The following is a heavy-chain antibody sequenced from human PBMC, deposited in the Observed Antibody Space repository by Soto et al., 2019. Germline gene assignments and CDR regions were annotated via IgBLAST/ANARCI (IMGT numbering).Heavy chain of an antibody. D-gene: IGHD6-19*01. CDR3: ARGLITGSHYSGGWYYFDS. CDR1: GGSISSSNW. CDR2: IYYSGTT. J-gene: IGHJ4*02. Sequence: SETLSLTCAVSGGSISSSNWWSWVRQPPGKGLEWIGYIYYSGTTYYNPSLKSRVTMSVDTSKNQFSLKLTSVTAVDTAVYYCARGLITGSHYSGGWYYFDSWGQGTQVT. V-gene: IGHV4-28*03.